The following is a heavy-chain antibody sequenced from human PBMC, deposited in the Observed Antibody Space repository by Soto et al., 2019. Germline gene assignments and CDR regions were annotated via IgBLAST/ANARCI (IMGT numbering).Heavy chain of an antibody. D-gene: IGHD1-26*01. CDR3: AKDFPDTGNYHDCDY. J-gene: IGHJ4*02. CDR2: ITGSGDGT. V-gene: IGHV3-23*01. CDR1: GFTFSSYA. Sequence: PGGSLRLSCAASGFTFSSYAMSWVRQAPGKGLEWVSAITGSGDGTYYADSVKGRFTISRDNSKNTLYLQVNSLRAEDTAVYYCAKDFPDTGNYHDCDYWGQGTTGTVSA.